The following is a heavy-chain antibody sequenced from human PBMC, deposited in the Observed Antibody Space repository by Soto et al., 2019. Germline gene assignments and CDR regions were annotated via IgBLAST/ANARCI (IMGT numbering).Heavy chain of an antibody. CDR1: GFTFDDYG. Sequence: GGSLRLSCAASGFTFDDYGMSWVRQAPGKGLEWVSGINWDGGSTGYADSVQGRFTISRDNAKNSLYLQVNSLRAEDTAFYYCARIDSRAYYPYYFDYWGQGTLVTVSS. J-gene: IGHJ4*02. D-gene: IGHD3-22*01. CDR2: INWDGGST. V-gene: IGHV3-20*04. CDR3: ARIDSRAYYPYYFDY.